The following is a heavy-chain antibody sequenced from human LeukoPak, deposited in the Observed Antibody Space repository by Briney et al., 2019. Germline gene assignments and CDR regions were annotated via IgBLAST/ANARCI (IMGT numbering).Heavy chain of an antibody. V-gene: IGHV4-34*01. CDR2: INHSGST. Sequence: SETLSLTCAVYGGPFSNYYWTWIRQPPGKGLEWIGEINHSGSTNYNPSLQSRVTISVDTSKNQFSLNLNSVTAADTAVYYCARGRSAYDSDGYYYGNWGQGTLVTASS. J-gene: IGHJ4*02. CDR1: GGPFSNYY. CDR3: ARGRSAYDSDGYYYGN. D-gene: IGHD3-22*01.